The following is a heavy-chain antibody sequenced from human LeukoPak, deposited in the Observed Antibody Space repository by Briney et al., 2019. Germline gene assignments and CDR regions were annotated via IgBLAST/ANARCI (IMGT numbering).Heavy chain of an antibody. D-gene: IGHD3-22*01. CDR1: GYTFTGYY. J-gene: IGHJ4*02. CDR2: INPNSGGT. V-gene: IGHV1-2*02. CDR3: ARVSIYYDSSPGLFDY. Sequence: ASVKVSCKASGYTFTGYYMHWARQAPGQGLEWMGWINPNSGGTNYAQKFQGRVTMTRDTSISTAYMELSRLRSDDTAVHYCARVSIYYDSSPGLFDYWGQGTLVTVSS.